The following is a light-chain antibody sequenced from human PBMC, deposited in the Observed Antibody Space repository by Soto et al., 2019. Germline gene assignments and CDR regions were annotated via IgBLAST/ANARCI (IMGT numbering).Light chain of an antibody. CDR1: RSDIGSYNY. V-gene: IGLV2-14*01. CDR2: GVS. Sequence: QSALTQPASVSGSPGQSITISCSGTRSDIGSYNYVAWYQQFPGKTPKILIYGVSNRPSGVSSRFSGSKSGNTASLTISGLLAEDEADYYCMSYTGSSTSYVFGSGPKVTVL. CDR3: MSYTGSSTSYV. J-gene: IGLJ1*01.